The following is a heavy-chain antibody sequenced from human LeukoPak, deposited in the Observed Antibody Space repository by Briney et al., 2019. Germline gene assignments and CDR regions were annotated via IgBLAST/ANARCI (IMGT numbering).Heavy chain of an antibody. D-gene: IGHD3-16*01. V-gene: IGHV5-51*01. Sequence: GESLKISCKASENSFTTYWIGWVRQTPEKGLEWIGDVYPGDSDTRYTPPFQGQVTISADKSINTAFLQWSSLKVSDTAMYYCVRPAGGHYDYYYMDVWGKGTAVTVSS. J-gene: IGHJ6*03. CDR2: VYPGDSDT. CDR1: ENSFTTYW. CDR3: VRPAGGHYDYYYMDV.